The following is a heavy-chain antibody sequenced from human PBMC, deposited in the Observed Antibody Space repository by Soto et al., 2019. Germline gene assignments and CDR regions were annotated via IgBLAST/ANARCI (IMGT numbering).Heavy chain of an antibody. CDR1: GGSISSYY. CDR2: IYYSGST. Sequence: PSETLSLTCTVSGGSISSYYWSWIRQPPGKGLEWIGYIYYSGSTNYNPSLKSRVTISLDTSKNQFSLKLSSVTAADTAVYYCARDTAMVTGYYYRMDVWGQGTTVTVSS. V-gene: IGHV4-59*01. D-gene: IGHD5-18*01. J-gene: IGHJ6*02. CDR3: ARDTAMVTGYYYRMDV.